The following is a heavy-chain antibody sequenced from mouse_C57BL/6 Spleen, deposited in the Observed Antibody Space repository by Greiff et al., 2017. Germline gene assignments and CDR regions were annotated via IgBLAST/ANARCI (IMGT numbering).Heavy chain of an antibody. Sequence: QVQLQQPGAELVMPGASVKLSCKASGYTFTSYWMHWVKQRPGQGLEWIGEIDPSDSYTNYNQKFKGKSTLTVDKSSSTAYVQLSSLTSEDSAVYYCARGAYGNYDYAMDYWGQGTSVTVSS. CDR1: GYTFTSYW. CDR2: IDPSDSYT. D-gene: IGHD2-1*01. J-gene: IGHJ4*01. V-gene: IGHV1-69*01. CDR3: ARGAYGNYDYAMDY.